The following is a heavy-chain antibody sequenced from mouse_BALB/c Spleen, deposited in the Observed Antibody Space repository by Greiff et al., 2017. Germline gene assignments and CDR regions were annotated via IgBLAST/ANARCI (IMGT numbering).Heavy chain of an antibody. J-gene: IGHJ2*01. CDR1: GFDFSRYW. CDR2: INPDSSTI. CDR3: ARPRAYYGSSFDY. D-gene: IGHD1-1*01. V-gene: IGHV4-1*02. Sequence: EVMLVESGGGLVQPGGSLKLSCAASGFDFSRYWMSWVRQAPGKGLEWIGEINPDSSTINYTPSLRDKFIISRDNAKNTLYLQMSKVRSEDTALYYCARPRAYYGSSFDYWGQGTTLTVSS.